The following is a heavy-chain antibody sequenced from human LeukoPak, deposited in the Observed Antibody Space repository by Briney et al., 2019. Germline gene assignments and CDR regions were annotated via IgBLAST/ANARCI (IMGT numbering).Heavy chain of an antibody. J-gene: IGHJ4*02. D-gene: IGHD3-10*01. CDR1: GGTFRGYY. CDR3: ARRITMVRGVHRPFDY. Sequence: SETLSLTCAVYGGTFRGYYWSWIRQPPGKELEWIGEINHSGSTNYNASLKSRVTISVDTSKNQFSLKLSSVTAADTAVYYCARRITMVRGVHRPFDYWGQGTLVTVSS. V-gene: IGHV4-34*01. CDR2: INHSGST.